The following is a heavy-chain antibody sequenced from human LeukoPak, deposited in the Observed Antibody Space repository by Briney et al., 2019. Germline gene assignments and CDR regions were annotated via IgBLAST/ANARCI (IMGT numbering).Heavy chain of an antibody. J-gene: IGHJ3*02. V-gene: IGHV4-59*08. CDR3: ARHPARGQQGYAFDI. D-gene: IGHD6-13*01. CDR1: SDSISSYY. Sequence: PSETLSLTCTVSSDSISSYYWSWIRQPPGKGLEWIGFIYYSGSTNYNPSLRSRVTISVDTSKNQFSLKLTSVTAADTAVYYCARHPARGQQGYAFDIWGQGTVVTVSS. CDR2: IYYSGST.